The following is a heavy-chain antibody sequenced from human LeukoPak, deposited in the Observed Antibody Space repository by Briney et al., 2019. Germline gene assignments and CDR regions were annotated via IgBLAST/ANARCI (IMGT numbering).Heavy chain of an antibody. D-gene: IGHD5-24*01. CDR3: AREGRDGYNY. J-gene: IGHJ4*02. CDR1: GFIFSTYW. V-gene: IGHV3-21*01. CDR2: INNVASHI. Sequence: GGSLRLSCAASGFIFSTYWMSWVRQAPGKGLEWVSSINNVASHIYYAGSVRGRFTISRDNAKNSLYLQMNSLRAEDTAVYYCAREGRDGYNYWGQGTLVTVSS.